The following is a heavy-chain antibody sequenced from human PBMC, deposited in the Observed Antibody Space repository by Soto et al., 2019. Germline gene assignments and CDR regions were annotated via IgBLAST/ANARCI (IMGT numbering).Heavy chain of an antibody. V-gene: IGHV1-2*02. J-gene: IGHJ4*02. D-gene: IGHD3-10*01. Sequence: ASVKVSCKPSGYTFTDLYFHWVRQAPGQGLEWMGWIDPRSGDRRITQKFQGRVTMTRDTCTSTVYMELTSLTSDDTAVYYCARDYYGPLDYCCQGPLGTVSS. CDR2: IDPRSGDR. CDR3: ARDYYGPLDY. CDR1: GYTFTDLY.